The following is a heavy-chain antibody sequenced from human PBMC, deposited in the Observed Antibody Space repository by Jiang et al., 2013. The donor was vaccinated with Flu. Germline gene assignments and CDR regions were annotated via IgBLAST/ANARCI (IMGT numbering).Heavy chain of an antibody. D-gene: IGHD3-22*01. CDR1: GGTFSSYA. CDR3: ASHQYYYDSSGYYFGPGV. V-gene: IGHV1-69*04. J-gene: IGHJ4*02. Sequence: SGAEVKKPGSSVKVSCKASGGTFSSYAISWVRQAPGQGLEWMGRIIPILGIANYAQKFQGRVTITADKSTSTAYMELSSLRSEDTAVYYCASHQYYYDSSGYYFGPGVWGQGTLVTVSS. CDR2: IIPILGIA.